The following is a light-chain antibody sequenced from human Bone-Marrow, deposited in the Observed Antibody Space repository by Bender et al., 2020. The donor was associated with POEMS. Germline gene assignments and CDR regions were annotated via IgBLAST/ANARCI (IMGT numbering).Light chain of an antibody. CDR1: SSDFGSYNL. V-gene: IGLV2-23*02. CDR3: VAWDASLNGWV. Sequence: QSALTQPASVSGSPGQSITISCTATSSDFGSYNLVSWYQHHPGKAPKLLIHEVTERPSGIPDRFFGSKSGNTASLTISGLQSDDEAIYFCVAWDASLNGWVFGGGTKLTVL. CDR2: EVT. J-gene: IGLJ3*02.